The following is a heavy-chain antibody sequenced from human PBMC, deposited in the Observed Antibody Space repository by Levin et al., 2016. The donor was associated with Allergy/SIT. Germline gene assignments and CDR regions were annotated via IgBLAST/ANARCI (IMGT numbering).Heavy chain of an antibody. CDR1: GIMFDSYT. J-gene: IGHJ4*02. CDR3: VREDYDPRDY. V-gene: IGHV3-21*01. CDR2: IWPSSTDT. Sequence: GGSLRLSCVASGIMFDSYTMNWVRQAPGKGLEWVSLIWPSSTDTYYADSVRGRFTISRDDARNSVYLQMNSLRADDTAVYYCVREDYDPRDYWGQGTLVTVSS. D-gene: IGHD4-17*01.